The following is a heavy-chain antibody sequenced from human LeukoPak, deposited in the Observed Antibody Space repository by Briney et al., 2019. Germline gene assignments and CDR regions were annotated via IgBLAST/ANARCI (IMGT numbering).Heavy chain of an antibody. J-gene: IGHJ4*02. CDR2: IYYSGST. CDR3: ARTTLFGELGY. Sequence: SETLSLTCTVSGGSISSDYWTWLRQPPGKGLEWIGYIYYSGSTNYNPSLKSRVTISVDTSKNQFSLKLSSVTAADTAVYYCARTTLFGELGYWGQGALVTVSP. V-gene: IGHV4-59*01. D-gene: IGHD3-10*01. CDR1: GGSISSDY.